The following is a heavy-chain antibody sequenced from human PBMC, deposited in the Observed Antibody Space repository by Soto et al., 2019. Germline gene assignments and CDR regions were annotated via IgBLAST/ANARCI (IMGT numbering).Heavy chain of an antibody. Sequence: QVQVVQSGAEVQKPESSVKVSCKPSGGTFNTYTVNWVRLAPGHGLEWMGRFIPILDMANYEQKFQDRVTITADRSTFTAYMELNSLTSDDTAVYYCAITYCRDNSCPRDFDFWGPGTRVTVSS. D-gene: IGHD2-21*01. V-gene: IGHV1-69*02. CDR1: GGTFNTYT. CDR2: FIPILDMA. J-gene: IGHJ4*02. CDR3: AITYCRDNSCPRDFDF.